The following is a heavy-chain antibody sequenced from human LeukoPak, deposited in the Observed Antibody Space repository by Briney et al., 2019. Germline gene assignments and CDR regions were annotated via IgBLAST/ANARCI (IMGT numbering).Heavy chain of an antibody. V-gene: IGHV4-34*01. D-gene: IGHD2-21*02. Sequence: PSETLSLTCAVYGGTFSGYYWSWIRQSPGKGLEWIGEINPGGTTNYKPSLESRVTMSVDTSKNQFSLKMDSVNAADTAVYYCAREHCSGGDCTSYDYWGQGTPVTVSS. CDR1: GGTFSGYY. J-gene: IGHJ4*01. CDR2: INPGGTT. CDR3: AREHCSGGDCTSYDY.